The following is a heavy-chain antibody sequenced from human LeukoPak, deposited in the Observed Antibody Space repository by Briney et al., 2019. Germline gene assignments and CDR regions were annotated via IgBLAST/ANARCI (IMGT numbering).Heavy chain of an antibody. Sequence: GGSLRLSCAASGFTFSNAWMSWVRQAPGKGLEWVGRIKSKTDGGTTDYAAPVKGRFTISRDDSKNTLYLRMNSLKTEDTAVYYCTTSGYSSSWPLDYWGQGTLVTVSS. CDR3: TTSGYSSSWPLDY. CDR2: IKSKTDGGTT. J-gene: IGHJ4*02. CDR1: GFTFSNAW. D-gene: IGHD6-13*01. V-gene: IGHV3-15*01.